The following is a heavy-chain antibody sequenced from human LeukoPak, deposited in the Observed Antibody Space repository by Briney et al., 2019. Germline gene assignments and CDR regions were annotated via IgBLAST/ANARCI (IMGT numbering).Heavy chain of an antibody. D-gene: IGHD6-13*01. Sequence: PGGSLRLACAASGFTFSSYGMGWGRQGPGKGLEGGGVISYDGSNKYYAEWVEGRFTISRDNSKNTPYLQMNSLRAEDTAVYYCANGAAAGNFDYWGQGTLVTVSS. V-gene: IGHV3-30*18. CDR3: ANGAAAGNFDY. CDR1: GFTFSSYG. CDR2: ISYDGSNK. J-gene: IGHJ4*02.